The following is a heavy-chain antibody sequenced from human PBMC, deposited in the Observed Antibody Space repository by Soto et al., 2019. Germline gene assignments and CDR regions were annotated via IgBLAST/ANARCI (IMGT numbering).Heavy chain of an antibody. CDR2: ISYDGSNK. Sequence: QVQLVESGGGVVQPGRSLRLSCAASGFTFSSYGMHWVRQAPGKGLEWVAIISYDGSNKYYADSVKGRFTISRDNSENKLYVRVNSLRAGDTLVYYCAKVAYPMVRGGPPVYWGQGSLVTVSS. D-gene: IGHD3-10*01. CDR3: AKVAYPMVRGGPPVY. J-gene: IGHJ4*01. V-gene: IGHV3-30*18. CDR1: GFTFSSYG.